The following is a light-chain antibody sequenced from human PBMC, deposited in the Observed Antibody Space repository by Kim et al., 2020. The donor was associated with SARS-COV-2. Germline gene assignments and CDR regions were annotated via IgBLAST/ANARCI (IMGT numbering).Light chain of an antibody. CDR1: ALPKKY. V-gene: IGLV3-25*03. Sequence: SYELTQPPSVSVSPGQTARITCSGDALPKKYAYWYQQKPGQAPVLVIYKDSERPSGIPERFSGSSSGTTVTLTISGVQAEDEADYYCQSADSSGSIEVFGGGTQLTVL. CDR2: KDS. CDR3: QSADSSGSIEV. J-gene: IGLJ3*02.